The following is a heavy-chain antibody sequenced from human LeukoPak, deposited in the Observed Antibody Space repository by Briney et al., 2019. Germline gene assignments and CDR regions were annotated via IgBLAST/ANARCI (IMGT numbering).Heavy chain of an antibody. V-gene: IGHV3-74*01. CDR3: ARASIFGVVSDLDV. CDR2: INSDGSST. D-gene: IGHD3-3*01. Sequence: GGSLRLSCAASGFPFINYWMHWVRHAPGKGLVWVSRINSDGSSTSYADSVKGRFTISRDNAKNTLYLQMNSLRAEDTAVYYCARASIFGVVSDLDVWGQGTTVTVSS. J-gene: IGHJ6*02. CDR1: GFPFINYW.